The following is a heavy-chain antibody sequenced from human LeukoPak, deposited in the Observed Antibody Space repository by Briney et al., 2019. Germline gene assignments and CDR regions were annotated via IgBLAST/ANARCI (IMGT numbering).Heavy chain of an antibody. CDR2: INHSGST. D-gene: IGHD6-19*01. Sequence: SETLSLTCAVYGGSFSGYYWSWIRQPPGKGLEWIGEINHSGSTNYNPSLKSRVTISVDTSKNQFSLKLSSVTAADTAVYYCARGRPAEENIAVAGTRVGGSVDYWGQGTLVTVSS. CDR1: GGSFSGYY. J-gene: IGHJ4*02. CDR3: ARGRPAEENIAVAGTRVGGSVDY. V-gene: IGHV4-34*01.